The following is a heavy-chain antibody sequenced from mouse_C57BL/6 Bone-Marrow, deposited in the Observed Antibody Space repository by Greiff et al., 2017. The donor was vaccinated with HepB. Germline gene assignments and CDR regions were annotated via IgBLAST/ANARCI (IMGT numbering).Heavy chain of an antibody. CDR2: ISGGGGNT. J-gene: IGHJ3*01. V-gene: IGHV5-9*01. Sequence: EVKLVESGGGLVKPGGSLKLSCAASGFTFSSYTMSWVRQTPEKRLEWVATISGGGGNTYYPDSVKGRFTISRDNAKNTLYLQMSSLRSEDTALYYCARLHYSNYWLAYWGQGTLVTVSA. CDR1: GFTFSSYT. D-gene: IGHD2-5*01. CDR3: ARLHYSNYWLAY.